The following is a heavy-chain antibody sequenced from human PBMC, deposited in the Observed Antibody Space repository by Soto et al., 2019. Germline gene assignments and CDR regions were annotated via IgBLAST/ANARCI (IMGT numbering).Heavy chain of an antibody. D-gene: IGHD5-12*01. CDR2: ISYSGTT. V-gene: IGHV4-39*01. J-gene: IGHJ4*02. CDR1: GGSINNNYYY. CDR3: VRHAQWIIRAY. Sequence: SETLSLTCTVSGGSINNNYYYWGWVRQPPGKGLEWIASISYSGTTYYNPSLKSRVTKSVDTSRNQFSLKLSSVTAADTAVYYCVRHAQWIIRAYWGQGSLVTVSS.